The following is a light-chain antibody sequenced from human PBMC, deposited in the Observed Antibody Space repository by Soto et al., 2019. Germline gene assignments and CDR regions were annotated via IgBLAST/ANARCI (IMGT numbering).Light chain of an antibody. Sequence: DIQMTQFPSSLSASVGDRVTITCRASRAINDYVASYQQKPGKSPNLLIFAASSLESGFPSRFSGSGSGTEFTLTISSLQPEDVATYYCQGYKSPPFTFSPGTKVEMK. V-gene: IGKV1-27*01. J-gene: IGKJ3*01. CDR3: QGYKSPPFT. CDR2: AAS. CDR1: RAINDY.